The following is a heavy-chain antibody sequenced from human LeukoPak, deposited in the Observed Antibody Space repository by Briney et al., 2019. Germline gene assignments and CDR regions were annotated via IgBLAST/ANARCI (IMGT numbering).Heavy chain of an antibody. Sequence: PGGSLRLSCAASGFTFSSYGIHWVRQAPGKGLEWVAVISYDGSNKYYADSVKGRFTISRDNSKNTLYLQMNSLRAEDTAVYYCARDREHYGDQEGGFDYWGQGTLVTVSS. CDR1: GFTFSSYG. CDR3: ARDREHYGDQEGGFDY. J-gene: IGHJ4*02. CDR2: ISYDGSNK. V-gene: IGHV3-30*19. D-gene: IGHD4-17*01.